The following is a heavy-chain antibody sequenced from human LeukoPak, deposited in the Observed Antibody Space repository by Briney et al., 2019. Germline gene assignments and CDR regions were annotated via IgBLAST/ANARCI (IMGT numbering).Heavy chain of an antibody. D-gene: IGHD3-22*01. CDR1: GYTFTGYY. CDR2: INPNSGGT. J-gene: IGHJ1*01. Sequence: ASVKVSCKASGYTFTGYYMHWVRQAPGQGLEWMGWINPNSGGTNYAQKFQGRFTMTRDPSISTAYMELSRLRSDGTAVYYCARDGVGYYDSSGYYYSQHWGQGTLVTVSS. CDR3: ARDGVGYYDSSGYYYSQH. V-gene: IGHV1-2*02.